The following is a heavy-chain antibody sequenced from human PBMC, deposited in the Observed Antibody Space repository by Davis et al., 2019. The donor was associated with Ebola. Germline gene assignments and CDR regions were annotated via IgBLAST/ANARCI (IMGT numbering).Heavy chain of an antibody. CDR3: AKGPKGGSLDY. V-gene: IGHV3-23*01. CDR1: GFTFSNYA. J-gene: IGHJ4*02. D-gene: IGHD1-26*01. CDR2: ITNSGGGR. Sequence: GESLKISCAASGFTFSNYAMSWVRQAPGKGLEWVSAITNSGGGRYYADSVKGRFTISRDNSENTLYLHMYSLRAEDAALYYCAKGPKGGSLDYWGQGTLVTVSS.